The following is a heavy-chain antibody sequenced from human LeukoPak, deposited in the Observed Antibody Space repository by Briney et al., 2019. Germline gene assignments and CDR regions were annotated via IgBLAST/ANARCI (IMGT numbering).Heavy chain of an antibody. V-gene: IGHV3-30-3*01. D-gene: IGHD3-10*01. J-gene: IGHJ4*02. Sequence: PGRSLRLSCAASGFTFSSYAMHWVRQAPGKGLEWVAVISYDGSNKYYADSVKGRFTISRDNSKNTLYLQMNSLRAEDTAVYYCARALGGRSGTMVRGVKLGYWGQGTLVTVSS. CDR3: ARALGGRSGTMVRGVKLGY. CDR1: GFTFSSYA. CDR2: ISYDGSNK.